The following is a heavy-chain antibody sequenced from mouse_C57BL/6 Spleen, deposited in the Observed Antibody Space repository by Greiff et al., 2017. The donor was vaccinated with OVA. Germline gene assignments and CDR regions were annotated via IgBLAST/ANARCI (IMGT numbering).Heavy chain of an antibody. CDR3: ARVREYYAMDY. V-gene: IGHV1-81*01. CDR2: IYPRSGNT. CDR1: GYTFTSYG. Sequence: QVQLQQSGAELARPGASVKLSCKASGYTFTSYGISWVKQSTGQGLEWIGEIYPRSGNTYYNEKFKGKATLTADKSSSTAYMELRSLTSEDSAVYFCARVREYYAMDYWGQGTSVTVSS. J-gene: IGHJ4*01.